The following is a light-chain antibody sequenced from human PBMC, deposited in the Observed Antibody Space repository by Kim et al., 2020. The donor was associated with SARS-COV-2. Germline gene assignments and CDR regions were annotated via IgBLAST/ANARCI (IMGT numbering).Light chain of an antibody. Sequence: VSPGERATLSCRASQSVSSNLAWYQQKPGQAPRLLIYGASNRATGIPARFSGSGSGTEFTLTISSLQSEDFAVYYCQQYNNWPPYTFGQGTKLEIK. CDR2: GAS. CDR3: QQYNNWPPYT. CDR1: QSVSSN. J-gene: IGKJ2*01. V-gene: IGKV3-15*01.